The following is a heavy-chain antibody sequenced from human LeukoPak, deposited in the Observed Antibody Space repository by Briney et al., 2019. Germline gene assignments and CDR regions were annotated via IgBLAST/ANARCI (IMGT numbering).Heavy chain of an antibody. Sequence: GGSLRLSCAASGFTFSSYWMSWVRQAPGKGPEWVANIKQDGSEKYYVDSVKGRFTISRDNAKNSLYLQMNSLRAEDTAVYYCARDARGGYDFWSGRLYYYYGMDVWGQGTTVTVSS. D-gene: IGHD3-3*01. CDR1: GFTFSSYW. CDR2: IKQDGSEK. CDR3: ARDARGGYDFWSGRLYYYYGMDV. J-gene: IGHJ6*02. V-gene: IGHV3-7*01.